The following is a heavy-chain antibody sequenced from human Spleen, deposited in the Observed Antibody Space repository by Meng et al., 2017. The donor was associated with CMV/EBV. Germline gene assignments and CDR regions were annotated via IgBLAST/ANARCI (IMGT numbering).Heavy chain of an antibody. J-gene: IGHJ4*02. D-gene: IGHD6-19*01. CDR3: VLTSTGWYFGDHSFDF. Sequence: GESLKISCKASGYIFTNNWIGWVRQMPGKGLEWMGIIYPGESDTRYSPSWQGQVTISADKSITTAYLQWSSLKASDTAIYYCVLTSTGWYFGDHSFDFWGQGTLVTSPQ. CDR1: GYIFTNNW. CDR2: IYPGESDT. V-gene: IGHV5-51*01.